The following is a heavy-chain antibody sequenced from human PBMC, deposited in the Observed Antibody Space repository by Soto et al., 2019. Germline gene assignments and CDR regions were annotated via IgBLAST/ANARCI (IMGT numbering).Heavy chain of an antibody. CDR2: IYHSGST. Sequence: SETLSLTCAVSGGSISSSNWWSWVRQPPGKGLEWIGEIYHSGSTNYNPSLKSRVTISVDKSKNQFSLKLSSVTAADTAVYYCARDPNVQQHLGFDPWGQGTLVTVSS. CDR1: GGSISSSNW. J-gene: IGHJ5*02. CDR3: ARDPNVQQHLGFDP. V-gene: IGHV4-4*02. D-gene: IGHD6-13*01.